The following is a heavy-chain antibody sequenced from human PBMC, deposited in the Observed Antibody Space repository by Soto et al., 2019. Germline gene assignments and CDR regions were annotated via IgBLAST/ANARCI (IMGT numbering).Heavy chain of an antibody. J-gene: IGHJ4*02. CDR2: IWYDGGNK. Sequence: PGGSLRLSCAASGFTFSSYGMHWVRQAPGKGLEWVAVIWYDGGNKYYADSVKGRFTISRDNSKNTLYLQMSSLRAEDTAVYYCARGNYCSSTSCYPMGFDYWGRGTLVTVSS. CDR3: ARGNYCSSTSCYPMGFDY. D-gene: IGHD2-2*01. CDR1: GFTFSSYG. V-gene: IGHV3-33*01.